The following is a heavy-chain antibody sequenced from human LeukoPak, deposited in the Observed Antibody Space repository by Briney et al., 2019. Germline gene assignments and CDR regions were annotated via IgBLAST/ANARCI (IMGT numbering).Heavy chain of an antibody. CDR1: GFALSNSA. CDR3: ASPSGSGYYSSRWFDP. Sequence: GGSLRLSCAASGFALSNSAMHWVRQAPGKGLEWVAVISYDGSNKYYADSVKARFTISRDNSKNTLYLQMNSLRAEDTAVYYCASPSGSGYYSSRWFDPWGQGTLVTVSS. D-gene: IGHD3-3*01. CDR2: ISYDGSNK. J-gene: IGHJ5*02. V-gene: IGHV3-30-3*01.